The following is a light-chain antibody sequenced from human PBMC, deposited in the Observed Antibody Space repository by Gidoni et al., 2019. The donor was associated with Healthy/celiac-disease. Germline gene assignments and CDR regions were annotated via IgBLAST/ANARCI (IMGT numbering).Light chain of an antibody. Sequence: EIVLTQSPATLSLSPGERATLSCRASQSVSSYLAWYQQKPGQAPRLLIYDASNRATGIPARFSGSGSGTVFTLTISSLEPEDFAVYYCQQRSKLITFGQGTRLEIK. CDR1: QSVSSY. CDR2: DAS. CDR3: QQRSKLIT. J-gene: IGKJ5*01. V-gene: IGKV3-11*01.